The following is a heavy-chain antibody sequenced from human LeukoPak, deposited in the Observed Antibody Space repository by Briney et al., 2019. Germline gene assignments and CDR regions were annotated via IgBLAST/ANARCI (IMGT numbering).Heavy chain of an antibody. CDR1: GYTFTSYA. J-gene: IGHJ6*02. CDR3: ARAFWNYDGMDV. CDR2: INAGNGNT. D-gene: IGHD2/OR15-2a*01. V-gene: IGHV1-3*01. Sequence: GASVKVSCKASGYTFTSYAMHWVRQAPGQRLEWMGWINAGNGNTKYSQKFQGRVTITRDTSASTAYMELSSLRSEDTAEYYCARAFWNYDGMDVWGQGTTVTVSS.